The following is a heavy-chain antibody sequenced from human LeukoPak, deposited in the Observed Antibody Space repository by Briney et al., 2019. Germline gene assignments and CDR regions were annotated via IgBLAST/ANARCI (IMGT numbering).Heavy chain of an antibody. J-gene: IGHJ5*02. Sequence: GASVKASCKASGYTFTGYYMHWVRQAPGQGLEWMGWINPNSGGTNSAQKFQGRVTMTRDTSISTAYMELSRLKSDDTAVYYCARGSGGGNYYSNWFDPWGQGTLVTVSS. CDR3: ARGSGGGNYYSNWFDP. D-gene: IGHD1-26*01. CDR2: INPNSGGT. V-gene: IGHV1-2*02. CDR1: GYTFTGYY.